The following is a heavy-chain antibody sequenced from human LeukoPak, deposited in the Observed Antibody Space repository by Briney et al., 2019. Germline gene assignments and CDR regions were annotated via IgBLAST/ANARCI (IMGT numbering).Heavy chain of an antibody. CDR1: GFTFSSYS. D-gene: IGHD1-26*01. J-gene: IGHJ4*02. V-gene: IGHV3-33*08. CDR3: ARDHGSSRTYTFDD. CDR2: IWYDGSEK. Sequence: PGGSLRLSCAASGFTFSSYSMNWVRQAPGKGLEWVAVIWYDGSEKYYAASVKGRFTVAKDNSRNTMDLQMHSLRAEDTALYYCARDHGSSRTYTFDDWGPGTLVTVSS.